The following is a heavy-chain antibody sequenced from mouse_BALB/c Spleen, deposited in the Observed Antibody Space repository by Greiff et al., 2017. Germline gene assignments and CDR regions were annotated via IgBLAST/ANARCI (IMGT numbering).Heavy chain of an antibody. CDR3: ARDYDYLDY. J-gene: IGHJ2*01. V-gene: IGHV1S81*02. CDR1: GYTFTSYW. Sequence: QVQLQQPGAELVKPGASVKLSCKASGYTFTSYWMHWVKQRPGQGLEWIGEINRSNGRTNYNEKFKSKATLTVDKSSSTAYMQLSSLTSEDSAVYYCARDYDYLDYWGQGTTLTVSS. D-gene: IGHD2-4*01. CDR2: INRSNGRT.